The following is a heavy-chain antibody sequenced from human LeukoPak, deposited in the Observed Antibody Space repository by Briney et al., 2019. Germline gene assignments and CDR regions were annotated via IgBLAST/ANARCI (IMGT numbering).Heavy chain of an antibody. Sequence: SETLSLTCTVSGVSINSYYWSWLRQPPGKGLEWIGYIYYSGSTNYNPSLKSRVTISVDTSKNQFSLKLRSVMAADTAVYYCARAYCVGDCTVLHIYFDNWGQGTLVTVSS. CDR3: ARAYCVGDCTVLHIYFDN. CDR1: GVSINSYY. D-gene: IGHD2-21*02. J-gene: IGHJ4*02. V-gene: IGHV4-59*08. CDR2: IYYSGST.